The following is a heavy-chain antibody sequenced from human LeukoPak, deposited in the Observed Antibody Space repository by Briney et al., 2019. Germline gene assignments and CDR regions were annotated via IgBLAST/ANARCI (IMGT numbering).Heavy chain of an antibody. CDR3: AKNYDFLTGYAN. J-gene: IGHJ4*02. D-gene: IGHD3-9*01. Sequence: ASVKVSCKASGYTFTSYDINWVRQAAGQGLEWMGRVNPNSGNTRYAQKFQGRLTMTRNTSISTAYMELSSLRSEDTAVYYCAKNYDFLTGYANWGQGTLVTVSS. CDR1: GYTFTSYD. V-gene: IGHV1-8*01. CDR2: VNPNSGNT.